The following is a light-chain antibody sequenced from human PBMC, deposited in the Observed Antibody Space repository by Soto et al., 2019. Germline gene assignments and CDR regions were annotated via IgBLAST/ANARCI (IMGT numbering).Light chain of an antibody. CDR3: QHYNSYSRT. CDR1: QSISRC. Sequence: DLQMTQTPSTLSASVGDRVTIICRASQSISRCLAWSQQKPAKEPQLLIYDASSMESGVPSRFSGSGSGTDFTLTISSLQPDDFATYYCQHYNSYSRTFGQGTKVEIK. CDR2: DAS. V-gene: IGKV1-5*02. J-gene: IGKJ1*01.